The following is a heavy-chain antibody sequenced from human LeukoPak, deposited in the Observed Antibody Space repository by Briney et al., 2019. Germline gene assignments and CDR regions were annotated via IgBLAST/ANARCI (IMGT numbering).Heavy chain of an antibody. CDR1: GYTFTSYG. J-gene: IGHJ4*02. Sequence: GASVKVSCKASGYTFTSYGISWVRQAPGQGLEWMGWISAYNGNTNYAQKLQGRVTMTTDTSTSTAYMELRSLRSDDTAVYYCARDKGSYYDSSPLPGYWGQGTLVTVSS. V-gene: IGHV1-18*01. CDR3: ARDKGSYYDSSPLPGY. D-gene: IGHD3-22*01. CDR2: ISAYNGNT.